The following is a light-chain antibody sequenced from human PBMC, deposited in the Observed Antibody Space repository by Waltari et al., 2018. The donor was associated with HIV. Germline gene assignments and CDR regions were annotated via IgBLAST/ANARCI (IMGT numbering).Light chain of an antibody. V-gene: IGLV4-69*01. J-gene: IGLJ2*01. CDR1: SRPSSYV. CDR3: QTWGTGIVV. Sequence: QLVLTQSPSASASLGASVKLTCTLSSRPSSYVIAWHQQQPKKGPRYLMKLNSDGSHFKGDGIPDRFAGSSSGAERYLTIASLQSEDEADYYCQTWGTGIVVFGGGTKLTVL. CDR2: LNSDGSH.